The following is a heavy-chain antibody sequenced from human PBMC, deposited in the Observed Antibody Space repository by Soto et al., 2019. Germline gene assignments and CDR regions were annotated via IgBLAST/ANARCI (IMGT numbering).Heavy chain of an antibody. V-gene: IGHV4-4*02. CDR3: GIAAAGTDYYYYGMDV. Sequence: SETLSLTCAVSGGSISSSNWWSWVRQPPGKGLEWIGYIYYSGSTKYNPSLKSRVTISLDTSKNQFSLKLSSVTAADTAVYYCGIAAAGTDYYYYGMDVWGQGTTVTVSS. CDR1: GGSISSSNW. D-gene: IGHD6-13*01. J-gene: IGHJ6*02. CDR2: IYYSGST.